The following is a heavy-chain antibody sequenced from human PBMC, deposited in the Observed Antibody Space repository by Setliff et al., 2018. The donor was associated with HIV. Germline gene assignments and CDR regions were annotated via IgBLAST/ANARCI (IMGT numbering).Heavy chain of an antibody. Sequence: PSETLSLTCTVSGGSISSRTYYWGCIRQPPGKGLEWIGSIYYSGTTYYNPSLKSRVTISIDTSRNQFSLRLTSVTAEDTAVYYCARDRHYSGLGSYGPWGPGTLVTVSS. V-gene: IGHV4-39*07. CDR3: ARDRHYSGLGSYGP. J-gene: IGHJ5*02. D-gene: IGHD3-10*01. CDR1: GGSISSRTYY. CDR2: IYYSGTT.